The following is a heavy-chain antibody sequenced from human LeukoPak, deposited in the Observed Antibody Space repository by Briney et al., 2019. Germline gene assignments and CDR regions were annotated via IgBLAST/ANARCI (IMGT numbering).Heavy chain of an antibody. Sequence: GASVKVSCKASGYTFTSYGISWVRQAPGQGLEWMGWISDYNGNTNYAQKLQGRVTMTTDTSTSTAYMELRSLRSDDTAVYYCARSPGNQFYDILTGYYVGHDAFDIWGQGTMVTVSS. CDR3: ARSPGNQFYDILTGYYVGHDAFDI. CDR2: ISDYNGNT. D-gene: IGHD3-9*01. V-gene: IGHV1-18*01. CDR1: GYTFTSYG. J-gene: IGHJ3*02.